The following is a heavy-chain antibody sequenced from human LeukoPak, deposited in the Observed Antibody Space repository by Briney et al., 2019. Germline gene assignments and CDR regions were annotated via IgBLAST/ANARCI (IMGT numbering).Heavy chain of an antibody. CDR2: MNPNSGNT. D-gene: IGHD5-12*01. J-gene: IGHJ4*02. CDR3: ARGQLYYSSYDSYNY. Sequence: GASVKVSCKASGYTFTSYDINWVRQATGQGLEWMGWMNPNSGNTGYAQKFQGGVTMTMNTHISEAYVDLSRLPAEDTAGHYCARGQLYYSSYDSYNYWSQGTLVTVSS. V-gene: IGHV1-8*01. CDR1: GYTFTSYD.